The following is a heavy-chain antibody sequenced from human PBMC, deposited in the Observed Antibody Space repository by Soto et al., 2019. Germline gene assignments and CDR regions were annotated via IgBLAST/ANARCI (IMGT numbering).Heavy chain of an antibody. CDR2: IYHSGST. CDR1: GGSISSSNW. Sequence: SETLSLTCAVSGGSISSSNWWSWVRQPPGKGLEWIGEIYHSGSTNYNPSLKSRVTISVDKSKNQFSLKLSSVTAADTAVYYCASSPRGYIAARNVWSDPWGQGTLVTVSS. D-gene: IGHD6-6*01. J-gene: IGHJ5*02. V-gene: IGHV4-4*02. CDR3: ASSPRGYIAARNVWSDP.